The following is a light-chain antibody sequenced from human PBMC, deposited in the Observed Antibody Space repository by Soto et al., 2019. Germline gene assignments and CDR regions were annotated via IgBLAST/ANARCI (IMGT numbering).Light chain of an antibody. Sequence: SYELTQPPSVSVAPGQTARITCGGNTIGSKTVHWYQQRPGQAPVLVVYDDSDRPSGIPDRFSGSNSGNTATLTISRVEAGDEADYYCQVWDSSSDHPYVFATGTQLTVL. CDR1: TIGSKT. CDR3: QVWDSSSDHPYV. V-gene: IGLV3-21*02. J-gene: IGLJ1*01. CDR2: DDS.